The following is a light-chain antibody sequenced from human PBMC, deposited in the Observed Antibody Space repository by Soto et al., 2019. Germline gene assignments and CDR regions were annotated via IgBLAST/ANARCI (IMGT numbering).Light chain of an antibody. CDR1: QVIRND. Sequence: DIQMTQSPSSLSASVGDRATITCRASQVIRNDLAWYQQKPGKAPKRLMYAASSLQSGVASRLSASGSGTEFTLTISSLQPEDFATYYCLQHNGFPFTFGPGTKVDIK. J-gene: IGKJ3*01. V-gene: IGKV1-17*01. CDR3: LQHNGFPFT. CDR2: AAS.